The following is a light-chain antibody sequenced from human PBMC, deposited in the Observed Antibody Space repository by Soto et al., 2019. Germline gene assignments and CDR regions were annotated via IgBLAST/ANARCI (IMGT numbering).Light chain of an antibody. V-gene: IGLV2-8*01. CDR3: TSYAAGKNVV. CDR2: EVS. CDR1: SSDVGNYNY. Sequence: QSALTQPPSASGSPGQSVTISCTGTSSDVGNYNYVSWYQQHPGKAPKLMIYEVSKRPSGVPDRFSGSKSGNTASLTVSGLQAEDEAEYCCTSYAAGKNVVFGGGTKLTVL. J-gene: IGLJ2*01.